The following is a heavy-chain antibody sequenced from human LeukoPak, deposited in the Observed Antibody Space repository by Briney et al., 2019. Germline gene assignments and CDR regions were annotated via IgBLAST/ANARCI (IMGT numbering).Heavy chain of an antibody. CDR2: ISSSSTYI. J-gene: IGHJ4*02. CDR3: SREPLGYCSSTSCYGKGFDY. CDR1: GFTFSSYS. D-gene: IGHD2-2*01. Sequence: GGFLRLSCAASGFTFSSYSMNWVRQAPGKGLEWVSSISSSSTYIYYADSVKGRFTISRDNAKNSLYLQMNSLRAEDTAVYYCSREPLGYCSSTSCYGKGFDYWGQGTLVTVSS. V-gene: IGHV3-21*01.